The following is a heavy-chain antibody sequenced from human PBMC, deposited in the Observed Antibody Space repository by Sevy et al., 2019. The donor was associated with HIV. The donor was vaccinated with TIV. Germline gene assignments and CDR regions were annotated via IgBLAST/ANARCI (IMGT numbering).Heavy chain of an antibody. Sequence: GGSLRLSCAASGFTFSSYAMHWVRQAPGKGLEWVAVISYDGSNKYYADSVKGGFTISRDNSENTLYLQMNSLRAEDTAVYYCARGGPGPYSSGLLFDYWGQGTLVTVSS. V-gene: IGHV3-30-3*01. J-gene: IGHJ4*02. D-gene: IGHD6-19*01. CDR1: GFTFSSYA. CDR3: ARGGPGPYSSGLLFDY. CDR2: ISYDGSNK.